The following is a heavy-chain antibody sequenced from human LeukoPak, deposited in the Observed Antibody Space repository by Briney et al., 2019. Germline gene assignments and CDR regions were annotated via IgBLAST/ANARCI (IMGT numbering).Heavy chain of an antibody. D-gene: IGHD3-22*01. CDR2: INPNSGGT. CDR3: ARVAYDSSGYYHYYFDY. Sequence: GASVKVSCKASGYTFTGYYMHWVRQAPGQGLEWMGWINPNSGGTNYAQKFQGWATMTRDTSISTAYMELSRLRSDDTAVYYCARVAYDSSGYYHYYFDYWGQGTLVTVSS. CDR1: GYTFTGYY. J-gene: IGHJ4*02. V-gene: IGHV1-2*04.